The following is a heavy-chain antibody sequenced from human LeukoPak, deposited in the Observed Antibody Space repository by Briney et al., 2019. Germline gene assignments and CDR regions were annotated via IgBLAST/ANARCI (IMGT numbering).Heavy chain of an antibody. V-gene: IGHV1-46*01. J-gene: IGHJ4*02. D-gene: IGHD3-9*01. CDR2: INPSGGNT. CDR3: ARNYDILTGYYFDY. CDR1: GYTFTSYY. Sequence: ASVKVSCKASGYTFTSYYMHWVRQAPGQGLEWMGIINPSGGNTNYAQKFQGRVTMTRDTSTSTVYMELRSLRSDDTAVYYCARNYDILTGYYFDYWGQGTLVTVSS.